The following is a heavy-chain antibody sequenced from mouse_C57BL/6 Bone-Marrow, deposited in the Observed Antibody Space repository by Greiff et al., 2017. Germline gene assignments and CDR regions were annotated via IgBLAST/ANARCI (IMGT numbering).Heavy chain of an antibody. CDR2: IYPGNSDT. Sequence: VQLKQSGTVLARPGASVKMSCKTSGYTFTSYWMHWVKQRPGQGLEWIGAIYPGNSDTSYNQKFKGKAKLTAVTSASTAYMELSSRTKEDSAVFYCTRGDTPGYFDYWGQGTTPTVPA. CDR1: GYTFTSYW. D-gene: IGHD3-2*01. J-gene: IGHJ2*01. V-gene: IGHV1-5*01. CDR3: TRGDTPGYFDY.